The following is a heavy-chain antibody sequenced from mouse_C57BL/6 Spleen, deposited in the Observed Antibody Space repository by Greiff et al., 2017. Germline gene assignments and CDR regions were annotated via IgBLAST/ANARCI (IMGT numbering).Heavy chain of an antibody. D-gene: IGHD1-1*01. V-gene: IGHV3-1*01. J-gene: IGHJ2*01. CDR3: ARAVYAYYFDY. Sequence: DVQLQESGPGMVKPSQSLSLTCTVTGYSITSGYDWHWIRHFPGNKLEWMGYISYSGSTNYNPSLKSRISITHDTSKNHFFLKLNSVTTEDTATYYCARAVYAYYFDYWGQGTTLTVSS. CDR2: ISYSGST. CDR1: GYSITSGYD.